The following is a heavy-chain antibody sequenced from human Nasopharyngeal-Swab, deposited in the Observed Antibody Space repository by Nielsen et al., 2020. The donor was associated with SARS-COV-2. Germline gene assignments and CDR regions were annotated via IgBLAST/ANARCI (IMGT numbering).Heavy chain of an antibody. Sequence: ALVKVSCKVSGYTLTELSMHWVRQAPGKGLEWMGGFDPEDGETIYAQKFQGRVTMTEDTSTDTAYMELSSLRSEDTAVYYCATYPLRSGYYTGREFDYWGQGTLVTVSS. D-gene: IGHD3-3*01. CDR1: GYTLTELS. CDR2: FDPEDGET. V-gene: IGHV1-24*01. J-gene: IGHJ4*02. CDR3: ATYPLRSGYYTGREFDY.